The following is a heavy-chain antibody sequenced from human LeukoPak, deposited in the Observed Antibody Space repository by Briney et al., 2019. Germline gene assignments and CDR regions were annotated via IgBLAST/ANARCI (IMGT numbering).Heavy chain of an antibody. Sequence: SETLSLTCAVYGGSFSDYYWSWIRQPPGKGLEWIGDVNHSGSTNYNPSLKSRITISLDTSKNQFSLKLSSATAADTAVYYCASQSVVVPADGPLYYYYYYMDVWGKGTTVTVSS. CDR1: GGSFSDYY. J-gene: IGHJ6*03. CDR2: VNHSGST. D-gene: IGHD2-2*01. V-gene: IGHV4-34*01. CDR3: ASQSVVVPADGPLYYYYYYMDV.